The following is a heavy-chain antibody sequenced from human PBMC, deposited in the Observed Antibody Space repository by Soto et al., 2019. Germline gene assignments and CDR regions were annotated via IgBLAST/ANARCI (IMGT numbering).Heavy chain of an antibody. CDR3: VTDGSINWYSGHFRH. CDR1: GFTFDDYA. Sequence: PGGSLRLSCAASGFTFDDYAMHWVRQVPGKGLEWVSGINWNSGSIGYGDSVKGRFAISRDNAKNSLHLQMNSLSAEDTAFYYCVTDGSINWYSGHFRHWGQGTLVKVSS. J-gene: IGHJ1*01. D-gene: IGHD6-13*01. V-gene: IGHV3-9*01. CDR2: INWNSGSI.